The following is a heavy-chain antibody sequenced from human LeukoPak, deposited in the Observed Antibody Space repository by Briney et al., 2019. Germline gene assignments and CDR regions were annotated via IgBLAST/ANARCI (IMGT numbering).Heavy chain of an antibody. V-gene: IGHV3-30*18. Sequence: GGSLRLSCAASGFTFSSYGMHWVRQAPGKGLEWVAVISYDGSNKYYADSVKGRFTISRDNSKNTLYLQMNSLRAEDTAVYYCAKDLYDSSGYPPPDYWGQGTLVTVSS. D-gene: IGHD3-22*01. J-gene: IGHJ4*02. CDR1: GFTFSSYG. CDR2: ISYDGSNK. CDR3: AKDLYDSSGYPPPDY.